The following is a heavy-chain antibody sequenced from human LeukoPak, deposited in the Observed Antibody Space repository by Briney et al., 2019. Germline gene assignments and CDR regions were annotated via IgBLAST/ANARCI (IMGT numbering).Heavy chain of an antibody. D-gene: IGHD4-17*01. CDR2: INYSGST. V-gene: IGHV4-39*07. Sequence: SETLSLTCTVSGDSISSSSHYWGWIRQPPGKGLEWIGSINYSGSTYYNPSLKSRVTISVDTSKNQFSLKLSSVTAADTAVYYCARVYGDYVVYWGQGTLVTVSS. J-gene: IGHJ4*02. CDR3: ARVYGDYVVY. CDR1: GDSISSSSHY.